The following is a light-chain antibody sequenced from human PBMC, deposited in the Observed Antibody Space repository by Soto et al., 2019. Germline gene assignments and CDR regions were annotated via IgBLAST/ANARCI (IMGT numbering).Light chain of an antibody. Sequence: QSVLTQPASVSGSPGQSITISCAGSSDDIGGSNHVSWYQQYPDKAPTLIIYDVSNRPSGVSNRFSGSKSGTMASLTISGLQAEDEADYYCSSITTTYGYVFGTGTKVTVL. J-gene: IGLJ1*01. CDR2: DVS. V-gene: IGLV2-14*03. CDR1: SDDIGGSNH. CDR3: SSITTTYGYV.